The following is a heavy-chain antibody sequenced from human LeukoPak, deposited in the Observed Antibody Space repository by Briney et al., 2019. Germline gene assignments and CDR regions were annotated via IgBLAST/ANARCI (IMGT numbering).Heavy chain of an antibody. J-gene: IGHJ4*02. CDR3: ASSGSYRFDY. D-gene: IGHD1-26*01. Sequence: GGSLRLSCAASVFTFSSYSMNWVRQAPGKGLEWVSHITASGTAMFYADSVKGRFTISRGNAKNSLYLQMNSLRDEDTAVYYCASSGSYRFDYWGQGTLVTVSS. CDR1: VFTFSSYS. V-gene: IGHV3-48*02. CDR2: ITASGTAM.